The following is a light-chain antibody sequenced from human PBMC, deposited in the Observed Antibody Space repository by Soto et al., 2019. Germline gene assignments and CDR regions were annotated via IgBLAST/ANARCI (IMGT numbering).Light chain of an antibody. V-gene: IGKV3-20*01. CDR3: QYYVKSSTT. Sequence: EIVLTQSPGTLSLSPGERATLSCGASQSVTSNYLAWYQQKPGQAPSLLIFGASIRVTGIPDRFIGSGSGTHFTLSISRLEPEDFAVYYCQYYVKSSTTFGRGTKVE. CDR2: GAS. CDR1: QSVTSNY. J-gene: IGKJ1*01.